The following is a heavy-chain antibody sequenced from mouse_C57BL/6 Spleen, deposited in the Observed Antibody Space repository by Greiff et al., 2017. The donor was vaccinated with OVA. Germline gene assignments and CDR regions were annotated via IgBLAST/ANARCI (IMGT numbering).Heavy chain of an antibody. D-gene: IGHD4-1*02. CDR3: AGGINWDVWYFDV. Sequence: VKLQQPGTELVKPGASVKLSCKASGYTFTSYWMHWVKQRPGQGLEWIGNINPSNGGTNYNEKFKSKATLTVDKSSSTAYMQLSSLTSEDSAVYYCAGGINWDVWYFDVWGTGTTVTVSS. V-gene: IGHV1-53*01. J-gene: IGHJ1*03. CDR1: GYTFTSYW. CDR2: INPSNGGT.